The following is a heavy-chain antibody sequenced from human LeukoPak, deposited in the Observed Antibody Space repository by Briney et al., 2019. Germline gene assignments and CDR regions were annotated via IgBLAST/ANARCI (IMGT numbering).Heavy chain of an antibody. CDR3: ARGGHRRYYYTWGSAFVR. J-gene: IGHJ5*02. D-gene: IGHD3-10*01. Sequence: ASLKLSCKASGYTFTSYTITWVRQAPGQGLEWIASISANNGNTNYAHTLQGRFTITRDTSTNTLYMELRSLRADDTAVYYCARGGHRRYYYTWGSAFVRWGEGTLVTVSS. CDR2: ISANNGNT. V-gene: IGHV1-18*01. CDR1: GYTFTSYT.